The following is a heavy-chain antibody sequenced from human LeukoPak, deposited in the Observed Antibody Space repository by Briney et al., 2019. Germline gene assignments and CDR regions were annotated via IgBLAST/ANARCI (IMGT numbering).Heavy chain of an antibody. D-gene: IGHD4-17*01. CDR2: ISDDGSNK. J-gene: IGHJ2*01. V-gene: IGHV3-30-3*01. CDR3: ARGTGDYGYPLRDRWYFDL. Sequence: GGSLRLSCAASGFTLSNFAVHWVRQSPGKGLEWVAVISDDGSNKYYAEYVRGRFTISRSTPRNTLYLQMNSLRPEDTAVYYCARGTGDYGYPLRDRWYFDLWGRGTLVTVSS. CDR1: GFTLSNFA.